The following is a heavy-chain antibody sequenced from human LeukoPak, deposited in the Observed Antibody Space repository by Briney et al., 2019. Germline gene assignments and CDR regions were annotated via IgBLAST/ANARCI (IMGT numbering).Heavy chain of an antibody. CDR1: GFTFTSSA. J-gene: IGHJ4*02. Sequence: GASVKVSCTASGFTFTSSAVQWVRQAPGQGLEWMGGIIPIFGTANYAQKFQGRVTITADESTSTAYMELSSLRSEDTAVYYCARALGGLRLGELSLGVPGHFDYWGQGTLVTVSS. CDR3: ARALGGLRLGELSLGVPGHFDY. D-gene: IGHD3-16*02. CDR2: IIPIFGTA. V-gene: IGHV1-69*13.